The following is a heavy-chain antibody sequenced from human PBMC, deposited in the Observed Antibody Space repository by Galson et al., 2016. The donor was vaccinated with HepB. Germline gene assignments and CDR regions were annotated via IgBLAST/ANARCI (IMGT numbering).Heavy chain of an antibody. V-gene: IGHV1-46*01. CDR1: GYTFTSYY. D-gene: IGHD2-15*01. J-gene: IGHJ4*02. CDR3: ARDRDIVVVVAADDGGFDS. Sequence: SVKVSCKASGYTFTSYYMHWVRQAPGQGLEWMGIINPSGGSTSYAQKFQGRVTMTRDTPTSTVYMELSSLRSEDAAVYYCARDRDIVVVVAADDGGFDSWGQGTLVTVSS. CDR2: INPSGGST.